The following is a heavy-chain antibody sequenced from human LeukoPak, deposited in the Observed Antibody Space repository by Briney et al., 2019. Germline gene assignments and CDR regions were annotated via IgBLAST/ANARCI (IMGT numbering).Heavy chain of an antibody. V-gene: IGHV3-23*01. CDR1: GFTFSSYA. D-gene: IGHD1-1*01. Sequence: GASLRLSCAASGFTFSSYAMSWVRQAPGKGLERVSAISGSGGSTYYADSVKSRFTISRDNSKNTLYLQMNSLRAEDTAVYYCAKYHWEAHFDHWGQGTLVTVSS. J-gene: IGHJ4*02. CDR2: ISGSGGST. CDR3: AKYHWEAHFDH.